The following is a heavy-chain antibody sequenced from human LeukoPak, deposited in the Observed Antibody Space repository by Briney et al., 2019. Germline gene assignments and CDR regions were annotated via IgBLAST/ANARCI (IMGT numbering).Heavy chain of an antibody. D-gene: IGHD3-22*01. CDR2: ISSDGSGT. CDR1: GFTFSSYW. V-gene: IGHV3-74*01. J-gene: IGHJ4*02. CDR3: ARANHPTYYDSSGYYQDY. Sequence: GESLRLSCAVSGFTFSSYWMHWVRQAPGKGLVWVSRISSDGSGTSYAYSVKGRFTISRDNAKNTLYLQMNSLRAEDTGVYYCARANHPTYYDSSGYYQDYWGQGTLVTVSS.